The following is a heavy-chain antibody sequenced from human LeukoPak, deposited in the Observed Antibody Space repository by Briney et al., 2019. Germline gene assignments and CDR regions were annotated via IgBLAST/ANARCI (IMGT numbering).Heavy chain of an antibody. D-gene: IGHD6-19*01. CDR3: ARGAEYSSGWGAIVWFDP. Sequence: SETLSLTCSVSGASISTYYWSWIRQPPGKGLEWIGEMNHSGSTNYNPSLKSRVTISVDTSKNQFSLKLSSVTAADTAVYYCARGAEYSSGWGAIVWFDPWGQGTLVTVSS. CDR2: MNHSGST. CDR1: GASISTYY. J-gene: IGHJ5*02. V-gene: IGHV4-34*01.